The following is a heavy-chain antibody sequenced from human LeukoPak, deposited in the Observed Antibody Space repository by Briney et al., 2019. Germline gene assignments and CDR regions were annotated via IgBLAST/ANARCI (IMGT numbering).Heavy chain of an antibody. CDR1: GYTFTDYY. J-gene: IGHJ5*02. Sequence: ASVKVSCKASGYTFTDYYMHWVRQAPGQGGEGMGWINPNSGGTNYAQKFQGRVTMTRDTSISTAYMELSRLRSDDTAVYYCASDYYGSGTGWFDPWGQGTLVTVSS. D-gene: IGHD3-10*01. CDR3: ASDYYGSGTGWFDP. V-gene: IGHV1-2*02. CDR2: INPNSGGT.